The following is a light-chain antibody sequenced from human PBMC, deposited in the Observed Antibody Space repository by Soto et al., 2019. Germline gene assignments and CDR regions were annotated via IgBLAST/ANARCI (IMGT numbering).Light chain of an antibody. J-gene: IGKJ1*01. Sequence: EIVMTQSPATLSVSPGERATLSCRASQSVSSNLAWYQQKPGQAPRLLIYGASTRATGIPARFSGSGSGTEFTLTISSLQSEDFAVYYCQQYNVWPGWTFGQGTKVDI. V-gene: IGKV3-15*01. CDR2: GAS. CDR3: QQYNVWPGWT. CDR1: QSVSSN.